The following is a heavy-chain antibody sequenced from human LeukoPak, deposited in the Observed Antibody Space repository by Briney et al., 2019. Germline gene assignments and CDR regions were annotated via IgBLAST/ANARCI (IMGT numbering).Heavy chain of an antibody. J-gene: IGHJ4*02. D-gene: IGHD1-26*01. CDR3: ARGRGTHAVDY. Sequence: SETLSLTCTVSGGSISSSSYYWGWIRQPPGKGLEWIGSIYYSGSTYYNPSLKSRVAISEDTSKNQFSLRLNSVSAADTAVYYCARGRGTHAVDYWGQGTLVTVSS. CDR1: GGSISSSSYY. CDR2: IYYSGST. V-gene: IGHV4-39*07.